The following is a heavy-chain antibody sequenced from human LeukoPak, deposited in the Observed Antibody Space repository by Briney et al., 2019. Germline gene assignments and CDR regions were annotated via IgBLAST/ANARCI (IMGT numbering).Heavy chain of an antibody. Sequence: SETLSLTCTVSGGSISSYYWSWIRQPAGKGLEWIGRIYTSGSTNYNPSLKSRVTMSVDTSKNQFSLKLSSVTAADTAVYYCASSSTAMSAFDIWGQGTMVTVSS. J-gene: IGHJ3*02. CDR3: ASSSTAMSAFDI. CDR2: IYTSGST. V-gene: IGHV4-4*07. CDR1: GGSISSYY. D-gene: IGHD2-2*01.